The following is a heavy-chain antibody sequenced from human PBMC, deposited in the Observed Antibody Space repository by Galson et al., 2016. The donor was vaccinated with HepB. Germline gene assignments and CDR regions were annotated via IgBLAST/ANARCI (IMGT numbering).Heavy chain of an antibody. D-gene: IGHD2-15*01. J-gene: IGHJ4*02. CDR2: IKQDGSEK. CDR3: ASQWVAVDY. CDR1: GFTFSSYE. Sequence: SLRLSCAASGFTFSSYEMHWVRQAPGKGLEWVANIKQDGSEKYYVDSVKGRFTISRDNAKNSLYLQMNSLRDEDTAVYYCASQWVAVDYWGRGTLVTVSS. V-gene: IGHV3-7*01.